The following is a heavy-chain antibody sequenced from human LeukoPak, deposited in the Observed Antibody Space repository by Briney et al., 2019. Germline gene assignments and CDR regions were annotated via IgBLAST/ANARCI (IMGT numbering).Heavy chain of an antibody. CDR3: AREMMPYDFWSGYSSHMDV. D-gene: IGHD3-3*01. Sequence: GGSLRLSCAASGFTFSSYAMHWVRQAPGKGLEWVAVISYDGSNKYYADSVKGRFTISRDNAKNSLYLQMNSLRAEDTAVYYCAREMMPYDFWSGYSSHMDVWGKGTTVTVSS. CDR1: GFTFSSYA. CDR2: ISYDGSNK. J-gene: IGHJ6*03. V-gene: IGHV3-30-3*01.